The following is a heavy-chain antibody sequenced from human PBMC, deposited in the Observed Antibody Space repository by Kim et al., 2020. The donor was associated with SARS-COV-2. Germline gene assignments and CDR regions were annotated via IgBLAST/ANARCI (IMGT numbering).Heavy chain of an antibody. CDR2: IYPGDSDT. Sequence: GESLKISCKGSGYSFTSYWICWVRQMPGKGLEWMGIIYPGDSDTRYSPSFQGQVTISADKSISTAYLQWSSLKASDTAMYYCARPPGFGKANYYYYGMDVWGQGTTVTVSS. D-gene: IGHD3-16*01. V-gene: IGHV5-51*01. J-gene: IGHJ6*02. CDR1: GYSFTSYW. CDR3: ARPPGFGKANYYYYGMDV.